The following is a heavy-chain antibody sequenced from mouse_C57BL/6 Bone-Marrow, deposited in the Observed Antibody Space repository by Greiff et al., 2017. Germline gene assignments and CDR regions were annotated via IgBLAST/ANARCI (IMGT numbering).Heavy chain of an antibody. CDR1: GYTFTSYG. CDR2: IYPRSGNN. D-gene: IGHD1-1*01. CDR3: ARLTVVATDWYYDV. J-gene: IGHJ1*03. V-gene: IGHV1-81*01. Sequence: VQLQQSGAELARPGASVMLSCKASGYTFTSYGISWVKQRTGKGLVWIGEIYPRSGNNYYNEKFKGKATLTADNSSSTAYMELRSLTSEDSAVSFSARLTVVATDWYYDVWGTGTTVTVSS.